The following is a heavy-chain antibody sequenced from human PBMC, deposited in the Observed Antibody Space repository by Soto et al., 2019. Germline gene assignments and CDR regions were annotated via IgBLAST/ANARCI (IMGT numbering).Heavy chain of an antibody. V-gene: IGHV1-69*01. CDR3: ARARLSNGDPNIYFFYGLDV. Sequence: QVQLVQSGAEVKRPGSSVKVSCKASGDMFRNSAFTWVRQAPGQGLAWMGVIIPLFRKTNVAQNFQGRVTFTADESTSSLYMEASSLTSEDTDVYYCARARLSNGDPNIYFFYGLDVWGQGTTITVSS. CDR2: IIPLFRKT. CDR1: GDMFRNSA. D-gene: IGHD3-10*01. J-gene: IGHJ6*02.